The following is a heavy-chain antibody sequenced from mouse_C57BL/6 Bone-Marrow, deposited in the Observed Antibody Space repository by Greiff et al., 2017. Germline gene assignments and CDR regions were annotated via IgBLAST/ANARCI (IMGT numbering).Heavy chain of an antibody. D-gene: IGHD2-5*01. CDR2: IDPENGDT. CDR3: TTYYSNYYYFDY. Sequence: EVQLQQSGAELVRPGASVKLSCTASGFNIKDDYMHWVKQRPAQGLEWIGWIDPENGDTEYASKFQGKATITADTSSNTAYLQLSSLTSEDTAVYYCTTYYSNYYYFDYWGQGTTLTVSS. CDR1: GFNIKDDY. J-gene: IGHJ2*01. V-gene: IGHV14-4*01.